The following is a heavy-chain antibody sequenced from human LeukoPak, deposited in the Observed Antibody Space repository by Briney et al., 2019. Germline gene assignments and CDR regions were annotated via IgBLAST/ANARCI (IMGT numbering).Heavy chain of an antibody. J-gene: IGHJ4*02. CDR1: GFTFGNYA. D-gene: IGHD6-13*01. V-gene: IGHV3-23*01. Sequence: GGSLRLSCAASGFTFGNYAMSWVRQAPGKGLEWVSTITGGGRNTYYAGSVKGRFTISRDNSKNTLYLQMNSLRDEDTALYYCAKTPGHTSSWQFDYWGQGTLVTVSS. CDR2: ITGGGRNT. CDR3: AKTPGHTSSWQFDY.